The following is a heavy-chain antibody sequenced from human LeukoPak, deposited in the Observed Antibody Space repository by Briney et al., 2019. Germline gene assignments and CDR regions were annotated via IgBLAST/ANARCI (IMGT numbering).Heavy chain of an antibody. D-gene: IGHD3-3*01. CDR2: INPNSGGT. J-gene: IGHJ4*02. CDR1: GYTFAGYY. Sequence: ASVKVSCKASGYTFAGYYMHWVRQAPGQGLEWMGWINPNSGGTNYAQKFQGRVTMTRDTSISTAYMDLSSLRSEDTAVYYCARDLDTSGTFDYWGQGTLVTVSS. V-gene: IGHV1-2*02. CDR3: ARDLDTSGTFDY.